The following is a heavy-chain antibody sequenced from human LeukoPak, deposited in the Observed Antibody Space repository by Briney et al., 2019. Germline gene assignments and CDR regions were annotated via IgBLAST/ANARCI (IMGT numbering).Heavy chain of an antibody. Sequence: ASVKVSCKASGGTFSSYAISWVRQAPGQGLEWMGWISVYNGNTNYAQKLQGRVTMTTDTSTSTVYMELRSLRSDDTAMYYCARGSGVVVAATVWFDSWGQGTLVTVSS. D-gene: IGHD2-15*01. V-gene: IGHV1-18*01. J-gene: IGHJ5*01. CDR2: ISVYNGNT. CDR1: GGTFSSYA. CDR3: ARGSGVVVAATVWFDS.